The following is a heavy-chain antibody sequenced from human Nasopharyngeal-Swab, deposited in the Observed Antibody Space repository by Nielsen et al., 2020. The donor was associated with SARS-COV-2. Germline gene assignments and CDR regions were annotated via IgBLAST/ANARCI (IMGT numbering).Heavy chain of an antibody. D-gene: IGHD3-3*01. Sequence: ASVKVSCKASGYTFTSYAMNWVRQAPGQGLEWMGCINTNTGNPTYAQGFTGRFVFSLDTSVSTAYLQISSLKAEDTAVYYCARDEKSQGIFGVVISGQWWFDPWGQGTLVTVSS. CDR2: INTNTGNP. CDR3: ARDEKSQGIFGVVISGQWWFDP. CDR1: GYTFTSYA. V-gene: IGHV7-4-1*02. J-gene: IGHJ5*02.